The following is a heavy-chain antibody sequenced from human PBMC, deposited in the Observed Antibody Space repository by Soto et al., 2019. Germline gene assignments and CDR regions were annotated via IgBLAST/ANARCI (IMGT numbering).Heavy chain of an antibody. V-gene: IGHV4-59*01. D-gene: IGHD1-20*01. Sequence: SETLSLTCTVSGGSISSYYWSWIRQPPGKGLEWIGYIYYSGGTNYNPSLKSRVTISVDTSKNQFSLKLSSVTAADTAVYYCARGGAGASYNWNDVGYYGMDVWGQGTTVTVSS. CDR1: GGSISSYY. CDR2: IYYSGGT. J-gene: IGHJ6*02. CDR3: ARGGAGASYNWNDVGYYGMDV.